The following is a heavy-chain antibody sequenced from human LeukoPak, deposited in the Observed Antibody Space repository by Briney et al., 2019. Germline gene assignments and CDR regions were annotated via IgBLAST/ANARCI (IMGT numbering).Heavy chain of an antibody. CDR1: GFTFSSYG. D-gene: IGHD6-13*01. V-gene: IGHV3-23*01. Sequence: GDLRLSCAASGFTFSSYGMSWVRQAPGKGLEWVSAISGSGGSTYYADSVKGRFTISRDNSKNTLYLQMNSLRAEDTAVYYCAGSRRSSSWYGFDPWGQGTLVTVSS. CDR3: AGSRRSSSWYGFDP. J-gene: IGHJ5*02. CDR2: ISGSGGST.